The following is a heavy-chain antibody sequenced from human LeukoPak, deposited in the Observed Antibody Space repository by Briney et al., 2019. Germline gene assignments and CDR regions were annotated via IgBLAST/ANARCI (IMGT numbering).Heavy chain of an antibody. CDR2: IIPILGIA. CDR1: GGTFSSYA. J-gene: IGHJ4*02. CDR3: ARDRSDSSGRYADY. D-gene: IGHD3-22*01. V-gene: IGHV1-69*04. Sequence: ASVKVSCRASGGTFSSYAISWVRQAPGQGLEWMGRIIPILGIANYAQKFQGRVTITADKSTSTAYMELSSLRSEDTAVYYCARDRSDSSGRYADYWGQGTLVTVSS.